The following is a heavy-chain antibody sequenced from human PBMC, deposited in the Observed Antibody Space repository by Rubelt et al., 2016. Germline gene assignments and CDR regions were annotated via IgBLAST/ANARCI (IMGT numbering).Heavy chain of an antibody. CDR2: IWYDGTNK. Sequence: VQLVESGGGLLQPGGSLRLSCAASGFTFSSYGMSWVRQSPGKGLEWVAVIWYDGTNKYYGDSVKGRFTISRDDSKNTLDLQMNSLRVEDTAVYYCATVGSDGYSPDYWGQGTLVTVS. V-gene: IGHV3-33*08. D-gene: IGHD2-21*01. J-gene: IGHJ4*02. CDR3: ATVGSDGYSPDY. CDR1: GFTFSSYG.